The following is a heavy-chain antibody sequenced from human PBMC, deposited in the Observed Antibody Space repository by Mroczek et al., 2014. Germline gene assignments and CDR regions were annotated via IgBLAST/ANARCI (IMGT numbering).Heavy chain of an antibody. CDR3: ARGHGDPGYFDY. D-gene: IGHD4-17*01. CDR2: ISYDGSNK. Sequence: VQLVESGGGVVQPGRSLRLSCAASGFTFSSYAMHWVRQAPGKGLEWVAVISYDGSNKYYADSVKGRFTISRDNSKNTLYLQMNSLRAEDTAVYYCARGHGDPGYFDYWGQGTLVTVSS. V-gene: IGHV3-30-3*01. J-gene: IGHJ4*02. CDR1: GFTFSSYA.